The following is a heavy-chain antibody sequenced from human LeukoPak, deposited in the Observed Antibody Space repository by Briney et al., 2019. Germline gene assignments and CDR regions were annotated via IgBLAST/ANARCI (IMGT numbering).Heavy chain of an antibody. CDR3: ARGLSFGY. CDR2: VYHLGTT. V-gene: IGHV4-38-2*02. CDR1: GYSISSGYY. Sequence: SETLSLTCTVSGYSISSGYYWGWIRQPPGKGLEWIGSVYHLGTTYYNPSLKSRVTISVDTSKNQFSLKLSSVTAADTAVYYCARGLSFGYWGQGTLVTVSS. D-gene: IGHD3-16*01. J-gene: IGHJ4*02.